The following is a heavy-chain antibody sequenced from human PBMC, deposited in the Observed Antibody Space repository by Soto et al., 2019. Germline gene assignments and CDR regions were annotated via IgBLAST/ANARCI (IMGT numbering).Heavy chain of an antibody. CDR2: IIPVFQTA. V-gene: IGHV1-69*01. Sequence: QEQLVQSGAEVKKPGSSVKVSCKASGGLFSSYPSSWVRQVPGQGLECMGGIIPVFQTAYYTQRLQGRVTITADESTNTAYMELSSLRSEDTAIYYCARGGSGYTWFNEFWGQGTLVTVSS. CDR3: ARGGSGYTWFNEF. CDR1: GGLFSSYP. J-gene: IGHJ4*02. D-gene: IGHD3-22*01.